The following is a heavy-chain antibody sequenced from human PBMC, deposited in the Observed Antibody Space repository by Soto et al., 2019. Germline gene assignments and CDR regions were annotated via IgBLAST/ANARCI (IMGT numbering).Heavy chain of an antibody. CDR2: ISSSSSYI. J-gene: IGHJ3*02. CDR3: AAGGYSSSSESFEI. V-gene: IGHV3-21*01. CDR1: GFTFSSYS. D-gene: IGHD6-6*01. Sequence: GGSLRLSCAASGFTFSSYSMNWVRQAPGKGLEWVSSISSSSSYIYYADSVKGRFTISRDNAKNSLYLQMNSLRAEDTAVCYGAAGGYSSSSESFEIWGQGTMVTVSS.